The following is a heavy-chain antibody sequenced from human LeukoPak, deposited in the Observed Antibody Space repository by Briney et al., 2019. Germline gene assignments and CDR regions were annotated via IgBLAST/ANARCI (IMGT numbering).Heavy chain of an antibody. V-gene: IGHV3-30*18. CDR2: ISYDGSNK. CDR1: GFTFSSYG. D-gene: IGHD2-2*01. J-gene: IGHJ6*04. CDR3: AKDRLEYQLVPYYYGMDV. Sequence: GGSLRLSCADSGFTFSSYGMYWVRQAPGKGLEWVAVISYDGSNKYYADSVKGRFTISRDNSKNTLYLQMNSLRAEDTAVYYCAKDRLEYQLVPYYYGMDVWGKGTTVTVSS.